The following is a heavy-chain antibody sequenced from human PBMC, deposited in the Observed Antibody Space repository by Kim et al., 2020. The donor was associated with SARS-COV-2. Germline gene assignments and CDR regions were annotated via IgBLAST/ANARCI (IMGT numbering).Heavy chain of an antibody. J-gene: IGHJ6*02. D-gene: IGHD3-10*01. V-gene: IGHV3-33*01. Sequence: YAECVKGRFTTSRDNSTNTLYRQMNSLRAEDTAVYYCARTLVLSGYYGMAVWGQGTTVTVSS. CDR3: ARTLVLSGYYGMAV.